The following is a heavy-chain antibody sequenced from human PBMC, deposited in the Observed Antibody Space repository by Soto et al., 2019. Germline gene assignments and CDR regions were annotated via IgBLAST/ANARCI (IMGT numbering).Heavy chain of an antibody. Sequence: PSETLSLTCTVSGGSISSNYWSWIRQPPGKGLEWIGYISYSGSTNYNPSLKSRVTISVDTSKNQFSLKLSSVTAADTAVYYCARAYSSSWYQNFLDCWGQGTLVTVSS. CDR2: ISYSGST. CDR3: ARAYSSSWYQNFLDC. D-gene: IGHD6-13*01. CDR1: GGSISSNY. V-gene: IGHV4-59*01. J-gene: IGHJ4*02.